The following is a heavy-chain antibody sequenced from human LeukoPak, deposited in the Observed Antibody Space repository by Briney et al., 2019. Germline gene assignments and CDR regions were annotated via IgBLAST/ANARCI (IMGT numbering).Heavy chain of an antibody. CDR2: INHSGST. CDR3: ARGRKSAAAYYSDY. D-gene: IGHD6-13*01. Sequence: PSETLSLTCAVYGGSFSGYYWSWIRQPPGKGLEWIGEINHSGSTNYNPSLKSRVTISVDTSKNQFSLKLSSVTAADTAVYYCARGRKSAAAYYSDYWGQGTLVTVSS. J-gene: IGHJ4*02. CDR1: GGSFSGYY. V-gene: IGHV4-34*01.